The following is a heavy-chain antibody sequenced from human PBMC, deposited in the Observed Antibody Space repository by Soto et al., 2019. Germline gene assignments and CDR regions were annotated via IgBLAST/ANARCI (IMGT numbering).Heavy chain of an antibody. CDR2: IYYSGNT. D-gene: IGHD3-16*01. V-gene: IGHV4-31*03. Sequence: SETLSLTCTVSGDSFTSDGYFWSWIRQYPGKGLEWLGYIYYSGNTDYNPSLKSRLAISIDTSKNQFSLKLSSVTAADTAVYFCAREGGESSDGLYYFDSWGQGSLVTVSS. J-gene: IGHJ4*02. CDR1: GDSFTSDGYF. CDR3: AREGGESSDGLYYFDS.